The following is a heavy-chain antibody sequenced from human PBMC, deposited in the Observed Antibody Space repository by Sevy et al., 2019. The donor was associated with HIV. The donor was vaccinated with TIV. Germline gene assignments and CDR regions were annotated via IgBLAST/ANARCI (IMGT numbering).Heavy chain of an antibody. Sequence: GGSLRLSCAASGFTFNIYVIHWVRQAPGKGLEWVAVISSDGSSEYYADSVKGRFTISRDNSENTLYLQMNSLRAEDTAVYYCARDLPSAVTLPFYYYGLHVWGQGTTVTVSS. CDR3: ARDLPSAVTLPFYYYGLHV. V-gene: IGHV3-30*04. J-gene: IGHJ6*02. CDR2: ISSDGSSE. D-gene: IGHD4-17*01. CDR1: GFTFNIYV.